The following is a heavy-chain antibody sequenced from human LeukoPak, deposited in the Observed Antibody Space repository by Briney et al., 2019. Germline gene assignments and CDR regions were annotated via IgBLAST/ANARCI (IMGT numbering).Heavy chain of an antibody. Sequence: SETLSLTCAVYGGSFSGYYWSWIRQPPGKGLEWIGEINHSGSTNYNPSLKSRVTISVDTSKNQFSLKLSSVTAADTAVYYCARRVGYYYDSSGYLADGAFDIWGQGTMVTVSS. D-gene: IGHD3-22*01. V-gene: IGHV4-34*01. CDR2: INHSGST. J-gene: IGHJ3*02. CDR1: GGSFSGYY. CDR3: ARRVGYYYDSSGYLADGAFDI.